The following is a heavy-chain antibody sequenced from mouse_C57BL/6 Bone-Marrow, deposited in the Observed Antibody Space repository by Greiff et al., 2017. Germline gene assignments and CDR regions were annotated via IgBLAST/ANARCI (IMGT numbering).Heavy chain of an antibody. D-gene: IGHD1-1*01. J-gene: IGHJ4*01. CDR1: GFTFSDYY. Sequence: EVQLVESGGGLVQPGGSLKLSCAASGFTFSDYYMYWVRQTPEKRLEWVAYISNGGGSTYYPDTVKGRFTISRDNAKNTLYLQKSRLKSEDTAMYDCGRQDYYGSSQYYYAMDYWGQGTSVTVSS. CDR3: GRQDYYGSSQYYYAMDY. CDR2: ISNGGGST. V-gene: IGHV5-12*01.